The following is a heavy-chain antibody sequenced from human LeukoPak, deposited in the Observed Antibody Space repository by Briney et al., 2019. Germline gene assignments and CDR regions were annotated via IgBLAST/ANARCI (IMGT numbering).Heavy chain of an antibody. CDR2: INPNSGGT. D-gene: IGHD4-17*01. CDR1: GYTFTVYY. Sequence: ASVKVSCKASGYTFTVYYMHWVRQAPGQRLEWIGWINPNSGGTNYAQKFQGRVTMTRDTSIGTAYIELRTLRSDDTAVYYCAKAGKVDFSGDYDPFDLYYGMDVWGQGTTVTVSS. CDR3: AKAGKVDFSGDYDPFDLYYGMDV. V-gene: IGHV1-2*02. J-gene: IGHJ6*02.